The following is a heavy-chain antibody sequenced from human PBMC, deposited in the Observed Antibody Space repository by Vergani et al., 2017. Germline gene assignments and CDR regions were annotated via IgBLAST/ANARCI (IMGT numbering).Heavy chain of an antibody. V-gene: IGHV4-59*01. CDR2: IYYSGST. Sequence: QVQLQESGPGLVKPSETLSLTCTVSGGSISSYNWSWIRQPPGKGLEWIGYIYYSGSTNYNPSLKSRVTISVDTSKNQFSLKLSSVTAADTAGYYCARATGTRGGDYWGQGTLVTVSS. CDR1: GGSISSYN. CDR3: ARATGTRGGDY. D-gene: IGHD1-1*01. J-gene: IGHJ4*02.